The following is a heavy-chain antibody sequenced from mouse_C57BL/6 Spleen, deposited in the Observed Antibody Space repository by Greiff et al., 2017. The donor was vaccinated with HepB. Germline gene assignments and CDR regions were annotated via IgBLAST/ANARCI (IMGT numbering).Heavy chain of an antibody. CDR3: ASPITTVGPFSY. CDR2: IDPANGNT. Sequence: EVMLVESVAELVRPGASVKLSCTASGFNIKNTYMHWVKQRPEQGLEWIGRIDPANGNTKYAPKFQGKATITADTSSNTAYLQLSSLTSEDTAIYYCASPITTVGPFSYWGQGTLVTVSA. J-gene: IGHJ3*01. CDR1: GFNIKNTY. V-gene: IGHV14-3*01. D-gene: IGHD1-1*01.